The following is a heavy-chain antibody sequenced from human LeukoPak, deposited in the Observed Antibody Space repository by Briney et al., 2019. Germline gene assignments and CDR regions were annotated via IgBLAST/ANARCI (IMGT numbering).Heavy chain of an antibody. Sequence: SVKVSCKASGGTFSSYAISWVRQAPGQGLEWMGGIIPIFGTANYAQKLQGRVTMTTDTSTSTAYMELRSLRSDDTAVYYCARDQIAARPEDYYGMDVWGQGTTVTVSS. CDR2: IIPIFGTA. V-gene: IGHV1-69*05. CDR3: ARDQIAARPEDYYGMDV. CDR1: GGTFSSYA. J-gene: IGHJ6*02. D-gene: IGHD6-6*01.